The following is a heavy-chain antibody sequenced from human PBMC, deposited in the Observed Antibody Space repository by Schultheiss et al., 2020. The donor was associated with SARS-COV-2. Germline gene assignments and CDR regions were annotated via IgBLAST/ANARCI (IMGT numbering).Heavy chain of an antibody. J-gene: IGHJ4*02. D-gene: IGHD3-22*01. Sequence: GGSLRLSCAASGFTFSSYWMSWVRQAPGKGLEWVSAISGSGGSTYYADSVKGRFTISRDNSKNTLYLQMNSLRAEDTAVYYCARDRRSYYDSSGFNERGYWGQGTLVTVSS. CDR1: GFTFSSYW. CDR2: ISGSGGST. V-gene: IGHV3-23*01. CDR3: ARDRRSYYDSSGFNERGY.